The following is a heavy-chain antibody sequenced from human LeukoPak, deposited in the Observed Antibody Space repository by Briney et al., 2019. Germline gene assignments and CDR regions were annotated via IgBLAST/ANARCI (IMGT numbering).Heavy chain of an antibody. D-gene: IGHD6-19*01. CDR2: ISSSTKII. CDR3: ARGGDSSGGGVF. J-gene: IGHJ4*02. Sequence: GGSLRLSCAASGFTFSSYSMNWVRQASGKGLEWVSYISSSTKIIYYADSVKGRFTISRDNAKNSLYLQMNSLRDDDTAVYYCARGGDSSGGGVFWGQGTLVTVSS. CDR1: GFTFSSYS. V-gene: IGHV3-48*02.